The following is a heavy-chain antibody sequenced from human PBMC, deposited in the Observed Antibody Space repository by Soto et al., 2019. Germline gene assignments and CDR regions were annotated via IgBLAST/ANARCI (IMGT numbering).Heavy chain of an antibody. CDR3: ARSRANYYDSRGYYYSTFDY. J-gene: IGHJ4*02. Sequence: QVQLVQSGAAVKKPGSSVKVSCKTSGGTFSSYAISWVRQAPGQGLEWMGGIIPMFGTPNYAQKVQGRVTITADESTSTAYMELTSLRSEDTAVYYCARSRANYYDSRGYYYSTFDYWGQGTLVTVSS. D-gene: IGHD3-22*01. CDR2: IIPMFGTP. CDR1: GGTFSSYA. V-gene: IGHV1-69*12.